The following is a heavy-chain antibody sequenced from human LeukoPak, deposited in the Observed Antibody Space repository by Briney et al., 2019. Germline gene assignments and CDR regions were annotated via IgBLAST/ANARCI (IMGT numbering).Heavy chain of an antibody. CDR3: ARGDYGGDYFDY. J-gene: IGHJ4*02. V-gene: IGHV3-21*05. Sequence: GGSVRLSCAASGFTFNTHGMNWVRQAPGKRLEWVSYISSGSTYTNYADSVEGRFTISRDNAKNSLYLQMNSLRAEDTAVYYCARGDYGGDYFDYWGQGTLVTVSS. CDR1: GFTFNTHG. CDR2: ISSGSTYT. D-gene: IGHD4-23*01.